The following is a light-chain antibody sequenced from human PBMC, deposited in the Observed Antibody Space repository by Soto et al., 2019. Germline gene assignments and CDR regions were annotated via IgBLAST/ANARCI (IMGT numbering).Light chain of an antibody. Sequence: VLTHSPCNLSFPPQKIVTLSFRAIQSVATTYLAWYQQKPGQAPRLLIFATSSRAIGTQERFSGSGSGTDFTLTISRLEPEDFAVYYYQHYCISTPLTFGQGTRLEIK. J-gene: IGKJ5*01. CDR1: QSVATTY. CDR2: ATS. CDR3: QHYCISTPLT. V-gene: IGKV3-20*01.